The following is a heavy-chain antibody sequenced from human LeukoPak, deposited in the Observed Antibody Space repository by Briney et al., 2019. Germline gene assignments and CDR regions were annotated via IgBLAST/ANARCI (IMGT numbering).Heavy chain of an antibody. Sequence: GGSLRLSCAASGFTFSSYSMNWVRQAPGKGLEWVSSISSSSSYIYYADSVKGRFTISRDNAKNSLYLQMNSLRAEDTAVYYCARLGPYYYGSESYQETVVPDYWGQGTLVTVSS. CDR2: ISSSSSYI. J-gene: IGHJ4*02. D-gene: IGHD3-10*01. CDR3: ARLGPYYYGSESYQETVVPDY. CDR1: GFTFSSYS. V-gene: IGHV3-21*01.